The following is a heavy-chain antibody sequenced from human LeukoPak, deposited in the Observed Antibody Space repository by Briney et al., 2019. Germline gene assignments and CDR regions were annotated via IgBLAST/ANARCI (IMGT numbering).Heavy chain of an antibody. J-gene: IGHJ4*02. CDR1: GYTFTSYG. CDR2: ISAYNDNT. V-gene: IGHV1-18*01. D-gene: IGHD6-6*01. Sequence: ASVTVSCKASGYTFTSYGISWVRQAPGQGLEWMGWISAYNDNTNYPQKLQGRVTMTTDTSTSTAYMELRSLRSDDTAVYYCARPVVDSSSDYFDYWGQGTLVTVSS. CDR3: ARPVVDSSSDYFDY.